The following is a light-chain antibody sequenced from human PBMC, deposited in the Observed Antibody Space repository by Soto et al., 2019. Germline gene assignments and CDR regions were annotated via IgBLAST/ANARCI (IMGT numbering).Light chain of an antibody. CDR2: DAS. CDR3: QVRDVWPS. CDR1: QSVSTS. J-gene: IGKJ1*01. Sequence: IVLTQSPVTLAVSPGESAVLSCRASQSVSTSLAWYQHKPGQAPRLFIYDASKRAPGIPARFTGSGSGAHFTLTIRSLEPEDIAVYYCQVRDVWPSFGQGTKVEIK. V-gene: IGKV3-11*01.